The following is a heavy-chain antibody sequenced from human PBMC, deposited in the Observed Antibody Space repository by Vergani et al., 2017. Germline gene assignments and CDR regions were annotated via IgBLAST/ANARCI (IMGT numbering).Heavy chain of an antibody. D-gene: IGHD6-19*01. J-gene: IGHJ4*02. CDR1: GGSFSGYY. CDR3: AREGLAVAEDHFDY. V-gene: IGHV4-34*01. Sequence: QVQLQQWGAGLLKPSETLSLTCAVYGGSFSGYYWSWIRQPPGKGLEWIGEINHSGSTNYNPSLKSRVTISVDTSKNQFSLKLSSVTAADTAVYYCAREGLAVAEDHFDYWGQGTLVTVSS. CDR2: INHSGST.